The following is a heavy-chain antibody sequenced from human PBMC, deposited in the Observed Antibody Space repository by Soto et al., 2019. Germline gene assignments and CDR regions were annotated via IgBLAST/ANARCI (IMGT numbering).Heavy chain of an antibody. Sequence: QLQLHESGPGLVKPSETLSLTCNVSGDSIGRFYWSWIRQSAEKGLEWIGRVYSTGGTAYNPALKGRVTISLDRSNNHVSLEMNSVTAADTAVYFCATDLSGTGLDIWGRGTRVTVSS. CDR2: VYSTGGT. J-gene: IGHJ6*02. V-gene: IGHV4-4*07. CDR1: GDSIGRFY. D-gene: IGHD1-26*01. CDR3: ATDLSGTGLDI.